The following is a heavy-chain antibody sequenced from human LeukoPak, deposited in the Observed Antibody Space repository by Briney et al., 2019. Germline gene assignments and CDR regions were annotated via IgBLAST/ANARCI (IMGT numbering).Heavy chain of an antibody. Sequence: ASVKVSCKASRYTFTNYLMNWVRQAPGQGLEWMGWINTNTGNPTYAQGFTGRFVFSLDTSVSTAYLQISSLKADDTAVYYCASHSGNYAPDYWGQGTLVTVSS. D-gene: IGHD1-26*01. V-gene: IGHV7-4-1*02. CDR1: RYTFTNYL. CDR3: ASHSGNYAPDY. J-gene: IGHJ4*02. CDR2: INTNTGNP.